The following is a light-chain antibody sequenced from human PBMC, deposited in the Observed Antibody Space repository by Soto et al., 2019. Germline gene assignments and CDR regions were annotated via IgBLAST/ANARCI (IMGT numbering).Light chain of an antibody. CDR2: GAS. Sequence: EIVLTQSPGILSLSPGARATLSCRASQSVNSGYLAWYQQRPGQPPRLLIYGASSRATGIPDRFSGSGSGTDFTLTISRLEPEYFAVYYCQQYGSSFTFGPGTKLEIK. V-gene: IGKV3-20*01. CDR3: QQYGSSFT. CDR1: QSVNSGY. J-gene: IGKJ3*01.